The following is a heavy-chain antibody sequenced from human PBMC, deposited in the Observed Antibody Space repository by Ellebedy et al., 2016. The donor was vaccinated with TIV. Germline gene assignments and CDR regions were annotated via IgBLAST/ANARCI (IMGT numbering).Heavy chain of an antibody. CDR1: GFIFSDYV. D-gene: IGHD2-2*02. J-gene: IGHJ3*02. V-gene: IGHV3-33*01. CDR2: IWKDGSNI. CDR3: AREYCSGTRCYIQTYAIHI. Sequence: GGSLRLXCAASGFIFSDYVMHWVRQAPGKGLEWVAGIWKDGSNIYFADSVKGRFTISRENSKNTLFLQMSSLRVEDTAVYFCAREYCSGTRCYIQTYAIHIWGQGTTVTVSS.